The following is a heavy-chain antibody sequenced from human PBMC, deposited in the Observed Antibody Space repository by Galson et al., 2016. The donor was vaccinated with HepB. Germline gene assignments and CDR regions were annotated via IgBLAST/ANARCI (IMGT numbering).Heavy chain of an antibody. CDR3: ALSPRVGAFDY. Sequence: SETLSLTCAVYGGSFSGYYCSWIRQPPGKGLEWIGEINHSGSTNYNPSLKSRVTISIDTSKNQFSLKLSSVTAAGTAVYYCALSPRVGAFDYWGQGTLVTVSS. CDR1: GGSFSGYY. D-gene: IGHD1-26*01. CDR2: INHSGST. V-gene: IGHV4-34*01. J-gene: IGHJ4*02.